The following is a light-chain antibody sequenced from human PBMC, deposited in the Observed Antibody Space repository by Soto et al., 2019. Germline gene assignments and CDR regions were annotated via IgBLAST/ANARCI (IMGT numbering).Light chain of an antibody. V-gene: IGKV1-9*01. J-gene: IGKJ1*01. Sequence: IQLTQSPSSLSASVGDSGTITCRASQGSSSYLAWYQQKPGTAPKLLIYAASTLQSGVPSPFSGSGSGTDFTLTISSLQPEDFATYYCQQLNSYLITFGQGTKVDI. CDR2: AAS. CDR3: QQLNSYLIT. CDR1: QGSSSY.